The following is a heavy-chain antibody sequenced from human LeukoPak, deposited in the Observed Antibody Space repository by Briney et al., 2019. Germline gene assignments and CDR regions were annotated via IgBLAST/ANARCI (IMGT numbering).Heavy chain of an antibody. CDR3: ARDDHSSSFHNRFDP. V-gene: IGHV4-39*07. Sequence: PSETLSLTRTVSGGSISSSNYYWGWIRQPPGKGLEWIGSIYYSGSTYYNPSLKSRVTISVDTSKNQFSLKLSSVTAADTAVYYCARDDHSSSFHNRFDPWGQGTLVTVSS. CDR2: IYYSGST. CDR1: GGSISSSNYY. J-gene: IGHJ5*02. D-gene: IGHD6-6*01.